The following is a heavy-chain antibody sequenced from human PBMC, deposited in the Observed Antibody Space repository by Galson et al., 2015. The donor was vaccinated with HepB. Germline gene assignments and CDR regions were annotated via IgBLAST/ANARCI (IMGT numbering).Heavy chain of an antibody. CDR1: GFNFSSYA. CDR2: IWFDGSNK. V-gene: IGHV3-33*06. J-gene: IGHJ4*02. D-gene: IGHD2-15*01. CDR3: AKDKSELVLPYYFDH. Sequence: SLRLSCAASGFNFSSYAMHWVRQTPGKGLEWVAVIWFDGSNKFYADSVKGRFAISRDNSKNMVYLQMDSMRAEDTAVYYCAKDKSELVLPYYFDHWGRGSLVTVSP.